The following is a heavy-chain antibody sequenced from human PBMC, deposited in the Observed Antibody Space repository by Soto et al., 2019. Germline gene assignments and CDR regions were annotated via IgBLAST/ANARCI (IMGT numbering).Heavy chain of an antibody. CDR1: GGSFSGYY. Sequence: SETLSLTCAVYGGSFSGYYWSWIRQPPGKGLEWIGEINHSGSTNYNPSLKSRVTISVDTSKNQFSLKLSSVTAADTAVYYCATGRLRVSRSSGGLDVWGQGTTVTVSS. J-gene: IGHJ6*02. D-gene: IGHD2-21*01. V-gene: IGHV4-34*01. CDR2: INHSGST. CDR3: ATGRLRVSRSSGGLDV.